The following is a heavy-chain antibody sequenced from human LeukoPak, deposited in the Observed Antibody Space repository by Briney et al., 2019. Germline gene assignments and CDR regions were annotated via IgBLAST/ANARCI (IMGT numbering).Heavy chain of an antibody. CDR2: MYYSGTS. V-gene: IGHV4-39*01. J-gene: IGHJ6*03. CDR1: GASITSNAYY. CDR3: ASATTVTLYYYYYMDV. Sequence: SETLSLTCTVSGASITSNAYYWGWIRQPPGKGPEGIGSMYYSGTSYYNPSLKSRVSISRDTSKNQFSLKLSSVTAADTAVYYCASATTVTLYYYYYMDVWGKGTTVTVSS. D-gene: IGHD4-17*01.